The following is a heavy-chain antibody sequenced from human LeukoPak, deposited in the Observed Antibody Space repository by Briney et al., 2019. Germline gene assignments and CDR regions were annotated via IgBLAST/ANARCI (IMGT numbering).Heavy chain of an antibody. CDR1: GYSFTINY. D-gene: IGHD1-26*01. CDR2: IYPRDGST. J-gene: IGHJ4*02. CDR3: AKGGKWDVTPFDY. V-gene: IGHV1-46*01. Sequence: ASVKVSCKASGYSFTINYIHWVRQAPGQGLEWMGMIYPRDGSTSYAQKFLGRVTVTRDTSTSTVHMELSGLRSEDTAVYYCAKGGKWDVTPFDYWGQGTLVTVSS.